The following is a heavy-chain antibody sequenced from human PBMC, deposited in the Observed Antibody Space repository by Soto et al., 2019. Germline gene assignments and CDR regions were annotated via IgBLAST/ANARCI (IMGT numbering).Heavy chain of an antibody. J-gene: IGHJ6*02. CDR1: GGSISSDSFY. CDR2: IHYSGDT. V-gene: IGHV4-39*01. CDR3: ARNQPQRYCSGGTCRPAYGMDV. D-gene: IGHD2-15*01. Sequence: SETLSLTCTVSGGSISSDSFYWAWIRQPPGKGLEWIGIIHYSGDTYYNPSLAGRLTMSVDTSNQFSLTLRSVTAADTALYYCARNQPQRYCSGGTCRPAYGMDVWGQGTTVTVSS.